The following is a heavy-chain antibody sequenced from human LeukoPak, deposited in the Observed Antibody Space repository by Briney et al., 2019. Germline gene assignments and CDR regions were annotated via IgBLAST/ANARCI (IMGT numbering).Heavy chain of an antibody. J-gene: IGHJ5*02. CDR3: ARHDYGPNWFDP. V-gene: IGHV4-38-2*01. CDR2: IYHSGST. CDR1: GYSISSGYY. Sequence: SETLSLTCAVSGYSISSGYYWGWIRQPPGKGLEWIGSIYHSGSTYYNPSLKSRVTISVDTSKDQFSLNLSSVTAADTAAYYCARHDYGPNWFDPWGQGTLVTVSS. D-gene: IGHD4-17*01.